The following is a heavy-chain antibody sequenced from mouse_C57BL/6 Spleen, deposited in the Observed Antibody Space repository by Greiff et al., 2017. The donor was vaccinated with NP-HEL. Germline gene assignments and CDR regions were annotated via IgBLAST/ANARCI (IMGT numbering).Heavy chain of an antibody. CDR1: GFTFSSYA. CDR3: ARGVGYYENAMDY. CDR2: ISDGGSYT. D-gene: IGHD2-3*01. V-gene: IGHV5-4*03. Sequence: EVMLVESGGGLVKPGGSLKLSCAASGFTFSSYAMSWVRQTPEKRLEWVATISDGGSYTYYPDNVKGRFTISRDNAKNNLYLQMSHLKSEDTAMYYCARGVGYYENAMDYWGQGTSVTVSS. J-gene: IGHJ4*01.